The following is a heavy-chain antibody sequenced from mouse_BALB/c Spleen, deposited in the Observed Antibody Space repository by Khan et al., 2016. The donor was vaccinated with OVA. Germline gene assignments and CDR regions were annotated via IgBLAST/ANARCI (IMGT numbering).Heavy chain of an antibody. V-gene: IGHV14-1*02. CDR1: GFNIKDYY. CDR2: IDPENGET. Sequence: VQLQQSGAELVRPGALVKLSCKASGFNIKDYYLHWVKQRPEQGLEWIGWIDPENGETVYDPKFQDKASITAETSSHTAFLQFSSLTSGDTAGYYCARSGYFAWFAYWGQGTLVTVSA. J-gene: IGHJ3*01. CDR3: ARSGYFAWFAY.